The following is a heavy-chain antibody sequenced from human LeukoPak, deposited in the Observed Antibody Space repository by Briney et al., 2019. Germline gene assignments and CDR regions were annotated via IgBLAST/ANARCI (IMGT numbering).Heavy chain of an antibody. CDR3: ARLAGALDYVWGSYRSY. CDR1: GYTFTSHA. J-gene: IGHJ4*02. D-gene: IGHD3-16*02. V-gene: IGHV1-3*01. CDR2: ITAGNGNT. Sequence: ASVKVSCKASGYTFTSHAIHWVRQAPGQRLEWMGWITAGNGNTKYSQKFQGRVTITRDTSASTAYMELSSLRSEDTAVYYCARLAGALDYVWGSYRSYWGQGSLITVSS.